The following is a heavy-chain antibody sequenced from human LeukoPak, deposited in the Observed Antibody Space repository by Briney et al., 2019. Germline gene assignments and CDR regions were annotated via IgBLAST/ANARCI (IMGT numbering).Heavy chain of an antibody. Sequence: GGSLRLSCAASGFTFSSYAMSWVRQAPGKGLEWVSAISGSGGSTYYADSVKGRFTISRDNSKNTLYLQMNSLRAEDTAVYYCANALRARPXSXSSGDYWGQXTLVTVSS. J-gene: IGHJ4*02. CDR3: ANALRARPXSXSSGDY. CDR1: GFTFSSYA. CDR2: ISGSGGST. V-gene: IGHV3-23*01. D-gene: IGHD6-6*01.